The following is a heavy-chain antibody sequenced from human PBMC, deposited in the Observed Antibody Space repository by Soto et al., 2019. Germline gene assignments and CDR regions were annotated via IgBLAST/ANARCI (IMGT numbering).Heavy chain of an antibody. Sequence: GRSLRLSCVASGFTFSDYYMSWIRQAPGKGLEWVSYISSSSSYTNYADSVKGRFTISRDNAKNSLYLQMNSLRAEDTAVYYCARDHHRYSGYDYVDYWGQGTLVTVSS. CDR3: ARDHHRYSGYDYVDY. CDR2: ISSSSSYT. J-gene: IGHJ4*02. V-gene: IGHV3-11*05. D-gene: IGHD5-12*01. CDR1: GFTFSDYY.